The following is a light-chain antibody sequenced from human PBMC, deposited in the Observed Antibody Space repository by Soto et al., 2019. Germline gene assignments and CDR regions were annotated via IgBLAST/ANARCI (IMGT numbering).Light chain of an antibody. V-gene: IGLV2-14*01. CDR3: SSYTTTTRL. CDR2: EVS. J-gene: IGLJ3*02. Sequence: QSALTQPASVSGSPGQSITISCTGTSSDIGSNNYVSWFQQRPGKAPTLIIYEVSNRPSGVSNHFSGSKSGNTASLPISGLLPEDEAEYYCSSYTTTTRLFGGGTKLTVL. CDR1: SSDIGSNNY.